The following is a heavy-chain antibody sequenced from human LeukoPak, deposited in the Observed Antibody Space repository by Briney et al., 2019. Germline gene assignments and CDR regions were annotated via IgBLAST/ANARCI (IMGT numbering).Heavy chain of an antibody. V-gene: IGHV3-7*01. Sequence: PEGSLRLSCAASGFTFSTYYMSWVRQAPGKGLEWVANINHVGSEENYVGSVKGRFTISRDNAKNSLFLQMDSLRVEDTAVYYCARDIGHLDCWGQGALVTVSS. CDR1: GFTFSTYY. CDR2: INHVGSEE. D-gene: IGHD1-26*01. J-gene: IGHJ4*02. CDR3: ARDIGHLDC.